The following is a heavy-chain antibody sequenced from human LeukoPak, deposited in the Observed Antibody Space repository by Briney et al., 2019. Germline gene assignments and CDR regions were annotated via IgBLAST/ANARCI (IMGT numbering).Heavy chain of an antibody. CDR2: ISYDGSSK. CDR3: AKDLRVAPLSSSWYF. D-gene: IGHD6-13*01. CDR1: GFTFSSYG. V-gene: IGHV3-30*18. J-gene: IGHJ4*02. Sequence: GRSLRLSCAASGFTFSSYGMHWVRQAPGKGLEWVAVISYDGSSKYYADSVKRRFTISRDNSKNTLYLQMNSLRAEDTAVYYCAKDLRVAPLSSSWYFWGQGTLVTVSS.